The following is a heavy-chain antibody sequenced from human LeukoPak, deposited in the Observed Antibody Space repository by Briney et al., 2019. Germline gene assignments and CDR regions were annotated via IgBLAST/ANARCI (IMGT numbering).Heavy chain of an antibody. V-gene: IGHV1-69*05. J-gene: IGHJ3*01. Sequence: SVKVSYKASGGTFSSYAISWVRQAPGQGLEWMGGIIPIFGTANYAQKFQGRVTITTDESTSTAYMELSSLRSEDTAVYYCARENIHCSGGSCYSNDAFDVWGQGTMVTVSS. CDR2: IIPIFGTA. CDR3: ARENIHCSGGSCYSNDAFDV. CDR1: GGTFSSYA. D-gene: IGHD2-15*01.